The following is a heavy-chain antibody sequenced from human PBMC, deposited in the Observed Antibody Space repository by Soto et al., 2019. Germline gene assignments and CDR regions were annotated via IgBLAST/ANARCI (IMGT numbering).Heavy chain of an antibody. V-gene: IGHV4-39*01. J-gene: IGHJ4*02. Sequence: QLQLQESGPGLVKPSETLSLTCTVSGVSISSNTYYWGWIRQPPGKGLEWIGSIYYSGSTYYNPSLKNRVTRSADTYNSQSTQKLSSVAAAGAAVYNCATRRSGVKRQRRAYFDYWGQGALVTVSS. CDR3: ATRRSGVKRQRRAYFDY. D-gene: IGHD3-3*01. CDR1: GVSISSNTYY. CDR2: IYYSGST.